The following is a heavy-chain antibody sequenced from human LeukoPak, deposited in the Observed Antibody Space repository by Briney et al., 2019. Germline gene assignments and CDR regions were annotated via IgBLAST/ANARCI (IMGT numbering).Heavy chain of an antibody. CDR3: ARRTGDGYNPQFDY. D-gene: IGHD5-24*01. CDR1: GFTFSTYW. J-gene: IGHJ4*02. V-gene: IGHV3-7*01. Sequence: GGSLRLSCAVSGFTFSTYWMTWVRQAPGKGLEWVANINQDGSEKYYVDSVKGRFTISRDNAKNSLYLQMNSLRAEDTAVYYCARRTGDGYNPQFDYWGQGTLVTVSS. CDR2: INQDGSEK.